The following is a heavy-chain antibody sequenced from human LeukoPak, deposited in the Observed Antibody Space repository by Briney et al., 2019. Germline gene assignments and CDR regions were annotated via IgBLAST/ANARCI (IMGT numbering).Heavy chain of an antibody. Sequence: ASVKVSCKASGYTFTSYAMHWVRQAPGQRLGWMGWINAGNGNTKYSQKFQGRVTITRDTSASTAYMELSSLRSEDTAVYYCARGSYCSSTSCSPADYWGQGTLVTVSS. CDR2: INAGNGNT. CDR3: ARGSYCSSTSCSPADY. D-gene: IGHD2-2*01. CDR1: GYTFTSYA. J-gene: IGHJ4*02. V-gene: IGHV1-3*01.